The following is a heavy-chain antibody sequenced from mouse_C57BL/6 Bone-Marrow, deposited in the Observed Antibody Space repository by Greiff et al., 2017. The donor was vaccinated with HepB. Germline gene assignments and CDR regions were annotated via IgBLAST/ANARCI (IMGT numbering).Heavy chain of an antibody. CDR2: ISDGGGYT. CDR1: GFTFSSYA. Sequence: EVHLVESGGGLVKPGGSLKLSCAASGFTFSSYAMSWVRQTPEKRLEWVATISDGGGYTYYPDNVKGRFTISRDNAKNNLYLQMSHLKSEDTSMYYCARVEDYWGQGTTLTVSS. J-gene: IGHJ2*01. CDR3: ARVEDY. V-gene: IGHV5-4*01.